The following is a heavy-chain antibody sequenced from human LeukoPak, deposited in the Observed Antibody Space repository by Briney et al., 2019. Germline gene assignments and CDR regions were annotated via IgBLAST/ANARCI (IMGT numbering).Heavy chain of an antibody. V-gene: IGHV4-4*02. D-gene: IGHD2-2*01. CDR1: GGSISSSNW. Sequence: SETLSLTCVVSGGSISSSNWWSWVRQPPGKGLEWIGEIYHSGSTVYNPSLKSRVTISVDTSKNQFSLKLSSVTAADTAVYYCARGVEDIVVVNLNWFDPWGQGTLVTVSS. CDR2: IYHSGST. J-gene: IGHJ5*02. CDR3: ARGVEDIVVVNLNWFDP.